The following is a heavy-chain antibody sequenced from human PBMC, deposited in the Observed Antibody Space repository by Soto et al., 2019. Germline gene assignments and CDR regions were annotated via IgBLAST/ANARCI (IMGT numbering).Heavy chain of an antibody. J-gene: IGHJ4*02. Sequence: GGSLRLSCTASGFTFGDYAMSWFRQAPGKGLEWVGFIRSKAYGGTTEYAASVKGRFTISRDDSKSIAYLQMNSLKTEDTAVYYCTRPRGPVAVTEFDYWGQGTLVTVSS. CDR1: GFTFGDYA. CDR3: TRPRGPVAVTEFDY. D-gene: IGHD6-19*01. CDR2: IRSKAYGGTT. V-gene: IGHV3-49*03.